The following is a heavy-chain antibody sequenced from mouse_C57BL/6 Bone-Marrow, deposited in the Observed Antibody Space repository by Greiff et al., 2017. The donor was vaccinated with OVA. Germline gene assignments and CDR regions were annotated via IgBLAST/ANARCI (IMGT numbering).Heavy chain of an antibody. Sequence: QVQLKQSGAELVKPGASVKLSCKASGYTFTSYWMHWVKQRPGQGLEWIGMIHPNSGSTNYNEKFKSKATLTVDKSSSTAYMQLSSLTSEDSAVYYCARSEGYGFAYWGQGTLVTVSA. CDR1: GYTFTSYW. CDR3: ARSEGYGFAY. V-gene: IGHV1-64*01. CDR2: IHPNSGST. D-gene: IGHD2-2*01. J-gene: IGHJ3*01.